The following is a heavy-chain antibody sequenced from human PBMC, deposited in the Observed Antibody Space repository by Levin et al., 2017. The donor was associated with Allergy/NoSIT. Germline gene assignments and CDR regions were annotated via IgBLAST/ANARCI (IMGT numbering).Heavy chain of an antibody. CDR1: GDSMISGHYY. D-gene: IGHD2-8*02. CDR2: SYYSGTA. Sequence: SETLSLTCTVSGDSMISGHYYWSWIRQAPGKGLEWIGHSYYSGTAYYNPSLPRRLTISVDTSQNQFSLNLSSVSAADTAVYYCARVRNAGGRGWFDSWGQGTLVTVSS. V-gene: IGHV4-31*03. CDR3: ARVRNAGGRGWFDS. J-gene: IGHJ5*01.